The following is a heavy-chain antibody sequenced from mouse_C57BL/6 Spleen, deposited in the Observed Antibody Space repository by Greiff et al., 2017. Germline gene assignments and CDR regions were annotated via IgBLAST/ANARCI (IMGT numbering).Heavy chain of an antibody. V-gene: IGHV1-55*01. CDR1: GYTFTSYW. CDR3: ARYGYANWVAY. CDR2: IYPGSGST. J-gene: IGHJ3*01. D-gene: IGHD2-2*01. Sequence: QVQLQQSGAELVKPGASVKMSCKASGYTFTSYWITWVKQRPGQGLEWIGDIYPGSGSTNYNEKFKSKATLTVDTSSSTAYMQLSSLTSEDSAVYYCARYGYANWVAYWGQGTLVTVSA.